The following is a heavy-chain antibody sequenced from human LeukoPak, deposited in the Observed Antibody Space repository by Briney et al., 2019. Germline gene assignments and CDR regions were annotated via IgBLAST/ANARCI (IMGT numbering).Heavy chain of an antibody. CDR1: GFTFDDYA. J-gene: IGHJ4*02. CDR3: ARLWCSSTSCTNDY. Sequence: GGSLRLSCSASGFTFDDYAMHWVRQVPGKGLEWVSGISWNSGSIGYADSVKGRFTISRDNAKNSLYLQMNSLRPEDTALYYCARLWCSSTSCTNDYWGQGTLVTVSS. D-gene: IGHD2-2*01. CDR2: ISWNSGSI. V-gene: IGHV3-9*01.